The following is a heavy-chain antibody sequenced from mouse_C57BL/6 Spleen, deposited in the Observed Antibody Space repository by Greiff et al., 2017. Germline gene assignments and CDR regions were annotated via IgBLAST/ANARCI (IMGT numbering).Heavy chain of an antibody. D-gene: IGHD1-1*01. Sequence: EVQLQQSGAELVRPGASVKLSCTASGFNIKDYYMHWVKQRPEQGLEWIGRIDPEDGDTEYAPKFQGKATMTADTSSNTAYLQLSSLTSEDTAVYYCTSSTVVDYFDYWGQGTTLTVSS. CDR3: TSSTVVDYFDY. CDR1: GFNIKDYY. V-gene: IGHV14-1*01. CDR2: IDPEDGDT. J-gene: IGHJ2*01.